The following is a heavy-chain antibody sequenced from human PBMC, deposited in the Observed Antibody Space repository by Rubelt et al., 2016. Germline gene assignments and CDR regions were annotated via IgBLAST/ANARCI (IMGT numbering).Heavy chain of an antibody. V-gene: IGHV4-59*08. CDR3: ARGAEQQPTRYYYYGMDV. CDR1: GGSISSYY. CDR2: IYFSESP. Sequence: QVQLQESGPGLVKPSETLSLTCTVSGGSISSYYWSWIRQPPGKGLEWIGYIYFSESPQYNPSLKMGVTMSECTSKSLLSRKLSTVTAADTAVYYFARGAEQQPTRYYYYGMDVWGQGTTVTVSS. D-gene: IGHD6-13*01. J-gene: IGHJ6*02.